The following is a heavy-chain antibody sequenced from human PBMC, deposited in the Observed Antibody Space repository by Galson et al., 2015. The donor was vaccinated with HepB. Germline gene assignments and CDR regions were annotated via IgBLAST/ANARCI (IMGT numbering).Heavy chain of an antibody. V-gene: IGHV4-39*07. D-gene: IGHD3-10*01. CDR1: GGSLSSSSYY. CDR2: IYYSGST. Sequence: TLSLTCTVSGGSLSSSSYYWGWIRQPPGKGLEWIGSIYYSGSTYYNPSLKSRVTISVDTSKNQFSLKLSSVTAADTAVYYCARDRGSGSYLGDWGQGTLVTVSS. J-gene: IGHJ4*02. CDR3: ARDRGSGSYLGD.